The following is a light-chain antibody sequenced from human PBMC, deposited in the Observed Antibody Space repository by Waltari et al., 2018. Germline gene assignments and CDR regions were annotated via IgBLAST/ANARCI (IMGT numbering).Light chain of an antibody. CDR2: VNSDGSH. Sequence: QLVLTQSPSASASLGASVKLTCTLSSGHSSNVIAWHQQQPEKGPRSLMKVNSDGSHSKGDEIPDRFSGSSAGAERYLTSSSLQSEDEADYYCQTGGHGTWVFGGGTKLTVL. CDR3: QTGGHGTWV. V-gene: IGLV4-69*01. CDR1: SGHSSNV. J-gene: IGLJ3*02.